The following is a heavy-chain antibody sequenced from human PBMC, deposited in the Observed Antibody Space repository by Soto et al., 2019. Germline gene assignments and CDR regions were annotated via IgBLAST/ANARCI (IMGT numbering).Heavy chain of an antibody. J-gene: IGHJ6*02. CDR2: IWYDGSNK. CDR1: GFTFSSYG. D-gene: IGHD4-17*01. Sequence: GGSLRLSCAASGFTFSSYGMHWVRQAPGKGLEWVAVIWYDGSNKYYADSVKGRFTISRDNSKNTLYLQMNSLRAEDTAVYYCARDLGGDDYGDYHYYYYYGMDVWGQGTTVTVSS. CDR3: ARDLGGDDYGDYHYYYYYGMDV. V-gene: IGHV3-33*01.